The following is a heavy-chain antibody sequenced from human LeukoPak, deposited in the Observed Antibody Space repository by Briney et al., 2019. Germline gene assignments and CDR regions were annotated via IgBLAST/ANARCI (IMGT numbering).Heavy chain of an antibody. CDR1: GGTFSSYA. Sequence: ASVKVSCKASGGTFSSYAISWVRQAPGQGLEWMGGIIPIFGTANYAQKFQGRVTITADESTSTAYMELSSLRPEDTAVYYCARGNYYDFWSGYYPDYWGQGTLVTVSS. J-gene: IGHJ4*02. D-gene: IGHD3-3*01. CDR2: IIPIFGTA. CDR3: ARGNYYDFWSGYYPDY. V-gene: IGHV1-69*13.